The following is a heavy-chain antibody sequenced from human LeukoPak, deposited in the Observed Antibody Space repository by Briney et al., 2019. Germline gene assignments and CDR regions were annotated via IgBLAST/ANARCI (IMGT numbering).Heavy chain of an antibody. J-gene: IGHJ4*02. CDR1: GFTFTSSA. V-gene: IGHV1-58*02. CDR2: IVVGSGNT. D-gene: IGHD6-13*01. CDR3: ATTYKSPVGAAAGNFDY. Sequence: ASVKVSCKASGFTFTSSAMQWVRQARGQRLEWIGWIVVGSGNTNYAQKFQERVTITRDMSTSTAYMELSSLRSEDTAVYYCATTYKSPVGAAAGNFDYWGQGTLVTVSS.